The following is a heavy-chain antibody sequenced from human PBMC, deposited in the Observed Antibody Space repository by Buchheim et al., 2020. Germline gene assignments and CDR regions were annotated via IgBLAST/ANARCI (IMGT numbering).Heavy chain of an antibody. J-gene: IGHJ5*02. CDR3: ARGRGRITMVRGVIPKYNWFDP. D-gene: IGHD3-10*01. V-gene: IGHV4-34*01. CDR1: GGSFSGYY. Sequence: QVQLQQWGAGLLKPSETLSLTCAVYGGSFSGYYWSWIRQPPGKGLEWIGEINHSGSTNYNPSLKSRVTISVDTSKNQFSLQLSSVTAADTAVYYCARGRGRITMVRGVIPKYNWFDPWGQGTL. CDR2: INHSGST.